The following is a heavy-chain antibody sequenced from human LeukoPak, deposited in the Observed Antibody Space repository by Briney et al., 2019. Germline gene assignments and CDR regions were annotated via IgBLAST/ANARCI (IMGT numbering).Heavy chain of an antibody. J-gene: IGHJ6*02. CDR1: GGSFSGYY. V-gene: IGHV4-59*01. Sequence: PSETLSLTCAVYGGSFSGYYWSWIRQPPGKGLEWIGYIYYSGSTNYNPSLKSRVTISVDTSKNQFSLKLSSVTAADTAVYYCARGGSAQYYYYYGMDVWGQGTTVTVSS. CDR2: IYYSGST. D-gene: IGHD3-10*01. CDR3: ARGGSAQYYYYYGMDV.